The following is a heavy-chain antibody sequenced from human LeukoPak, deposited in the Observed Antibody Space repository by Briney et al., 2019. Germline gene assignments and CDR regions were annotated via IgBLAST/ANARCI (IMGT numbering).Heavy chain of an antibody. CDR3: VRSFDY. J-gene: IGHJ4*02. CDR1: GFTFSNYW. V-gene: IGHV3-74*01. CDR2: INSDGINT. D-gene: IGHD2-15*01. Sequence: GGSLRLSCAASGFTFSNYWMHWVRHAPGKGLVWVSRINSDGINTSYADSVKGRFTISRDNAKNTLNLQMNSLRAEDTAAYYCVRSFDYWGQGTLVTVSS.